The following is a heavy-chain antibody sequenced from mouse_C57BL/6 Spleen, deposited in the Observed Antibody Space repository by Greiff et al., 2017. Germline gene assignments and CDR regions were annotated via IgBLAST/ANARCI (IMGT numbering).Heavy chain of an antibody. CDR3: TGYYYYGSAWFAY. Sequence: EVMLVESGGGLVQPGGSMKLSCVASGFTFSNYWMNWVRQSPEKGLEWVAQIRLKSDNYATHYAESVKGRFTISRDDSKSSVYLQMNNLRAEDTGIYYCTGYYYYGSAWFAYWGQGTLVTVSA. CDR2: IRLKSDNYAT. V-gene: IGHV6-3*01. CDR1: GFTFSNYW. D-gene: IGHD1-1*01. J-gene: IGHJ3*01.